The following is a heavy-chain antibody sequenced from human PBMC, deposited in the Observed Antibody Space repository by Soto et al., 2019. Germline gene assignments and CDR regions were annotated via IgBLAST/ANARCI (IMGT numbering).Heavy chain of an antibody. Sequence: GGSLRLSCAASGFTFSSYAMSWVRQAPGKGLEWVSNISGSGGRTYYVDSVKDRFTIFRDNAKNTLYLQMNSLRAEDTAVYYCSRSLEVWGPGTTVTVSS. CDR3: SRSLEV. CDR2: ISGSGGRT. J-gene: IGHJ6*02. CDR1: GFTFSSYA. V-gene: IGHV3-23*01. D-gene: IGHD1-26*01.